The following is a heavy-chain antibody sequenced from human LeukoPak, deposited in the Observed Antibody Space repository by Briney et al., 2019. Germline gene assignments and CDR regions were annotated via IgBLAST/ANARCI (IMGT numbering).Heavy chain of an antibody. CDR2: ISAYNGNT. CDR3: ARDYYGSGRDLLFDY. V-gene: IGHV1-18*01. Sequence: GASVKVSCKASGYTFTSYGISWVRQAPGQGLEWMGWISAYNGNTNYAQKLQGRVTMTTDTSTSTAYMELRSLRSDDTAVYYCARDYYGSGRDLLFDYWGQGTLVTVSS. CDR1: GYTFTSYG. D-gene: IGHD3-10*01. J-gene: IGHJ4*02.